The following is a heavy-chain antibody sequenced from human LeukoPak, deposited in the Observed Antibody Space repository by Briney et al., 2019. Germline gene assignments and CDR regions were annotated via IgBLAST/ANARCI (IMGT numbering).Heavy chain of an antibody. CDR3: ARIAYSYDAFDI. D-gene: IGHD1-26*01. J-gene: IGHJ3*02. CDR1: GFTFSDYY. CDR2: IIGSSTYT. Sequence: GGSLRLYCAASGFTFSDYYMIWIRQAPGRGLEWVSYIIGSSTYTNYADSVKGRFTISRDNAKNSLYLQMHSLRAEDTAVYYCARIAYSYDAFDIWGQGTMVTVSS. V-gene: IGHV3-11*03.